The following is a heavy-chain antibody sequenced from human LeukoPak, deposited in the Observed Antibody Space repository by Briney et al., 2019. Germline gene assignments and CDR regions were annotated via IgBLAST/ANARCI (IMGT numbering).Heavy chain of an antibody. CDR2: IYSGGST. CDR1: GFTFNNFA. J-gene: IGHJ3*02. CDR3: ASRDGYNGDAFDI. D-gene: IGHD5-24*01. Sequence: GGSLRLSCVASGFTFNNFATSWVRQAPGKGLEWVSVIYSGGSTYYADSVKGRFTISRDNSKNTLYLQMNSLRAEDTAVYYCASRDGYNGDAFDIWGQGTMVTVSS. V-gene: IGHV3-66*01.